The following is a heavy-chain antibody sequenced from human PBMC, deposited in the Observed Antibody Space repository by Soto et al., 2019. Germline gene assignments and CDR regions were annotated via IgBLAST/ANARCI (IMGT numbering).Heavy chain of an antibody. D-gene: IGHD1-26*01. CDR2: IYHSGST. Sequence: QVQLQESGPGLVKPSGTLSLTCAVSGGSISSSNWWSWVRQPPGKGLEWIGEIYHSGSTNYNPSRKSRVTISADTSKSHFSLNLSSVTAADTAVYSCARVRGSYYYGMDVWGQGTTVTVSS. CDR1: GGSISSSNW. J-gene: IGHJ6*02. V-gene: IGHV4-4*02. CDR3: ARVRGSYYYGMDV.